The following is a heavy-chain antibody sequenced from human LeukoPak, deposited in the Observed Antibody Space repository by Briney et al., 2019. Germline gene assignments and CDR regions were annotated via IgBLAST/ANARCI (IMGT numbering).Heavy chain of an antibody. D-gene: IGHD3-3*01. Sequence: PSETLSLTCTVSGGSISSYYWSWIRQPAGKGLEWIGRIYTSGSTNYNPSLKSRVTMSVDTSKNQFSLKLSSVTAADTAVYYCARGPNYDFWSGPSGVFDYWGQGTLVTVSS. CDR3: ARGPNYDFWSGPSGVFDY. CDR1: GGSISSYY. V-gene: IGHV4-4*07. J-gene: IGHJ4*02. CDR2: IYTSGST.